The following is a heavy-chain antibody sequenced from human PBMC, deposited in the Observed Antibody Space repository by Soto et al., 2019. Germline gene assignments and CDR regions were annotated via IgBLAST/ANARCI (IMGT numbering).Heavy chain of an antibody. CDR2: ISAYNGNT. J-gene: IGHJ4*02. V-gene: IGHV1-18*01. CDR1: GYTFSNYG. Sequence: ASVKVSCKTSGYTFSNYGINWVRQAPGQGLEWMGWISAYNGNTNFAQKLQGRVSLTTDTSSTTAYMELRSLRVDDTAVYYCARAGPYGDYLNYWGQGTLVTVSS. D-gene: IGHD4-17*01. CDR3: ARAGPYGDYLNY.